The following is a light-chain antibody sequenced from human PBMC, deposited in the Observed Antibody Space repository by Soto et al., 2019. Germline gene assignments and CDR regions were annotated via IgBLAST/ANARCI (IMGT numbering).Light chain of an antibody. Sequence: QSALTQPASVSGSPGQSITIPCTGTSSDVGGYNYVSWYQQHPGKAPKLMIYDVSNRPSEVSNRFSGSKSGNTASLTISGFQAEDEADYYFSSYTSSSLYVFGTGTQVTVL. J-gene: IGLJ1*01. CDR3: SSYTSSSLYV. CDR2: DVS. V-gene: IGLV2-14*01. CDR1: SSDVGGYNY.